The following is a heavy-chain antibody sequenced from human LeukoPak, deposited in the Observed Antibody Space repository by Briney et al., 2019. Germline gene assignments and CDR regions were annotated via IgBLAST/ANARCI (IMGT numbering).Heavy chain of an antibody. D-gene: IGHD6-13*01. V-gene: IGHV4-61*02. CDR1: GGSISSGSYY. CDR2: IYTSGSS. Sequence: SETLSLTCTVSGGSISSGSYYWTWIRQPAGKGLELIGRIYTSGSSSYNPSLKSRVTISVDTSKNQFSLKLSSVTAADTAVYYCARAYSSSWYWNWFDPWGQGTLVTVSS. CDR3: ARAYSSSWYWNWFDP. J-gene: IGHJ5*02.